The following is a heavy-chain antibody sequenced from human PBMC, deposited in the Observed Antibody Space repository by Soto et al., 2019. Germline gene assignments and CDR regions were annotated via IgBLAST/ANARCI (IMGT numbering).Heavy chain of an antibody. CDR2: IDWDDDK. CDR1: GFSLSTSGMC. CDR3: ARTQSAHSSGGSEGDGFYC. Sequence: SGPTLVNPTQTLTLTCTCSGFSLSTSGMCVSWIRQPPGKALEWLALIDWDDDKYYSTSLKTRLTISKDTSKKQVVLTMPNLDHVDTAAYYCARTQSAHSSGGSEGDGFYCCGQGTLVTVSS. J-gene: IGHJ4*02. V-gene: IGHV2-70*01. D-gene: IGHD6-19*01.